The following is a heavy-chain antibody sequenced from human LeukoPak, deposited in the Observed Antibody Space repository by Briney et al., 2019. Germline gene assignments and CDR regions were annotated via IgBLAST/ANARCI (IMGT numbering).Heavy chain of an antibody. Sequence: PGGSLRLSCAASGFTFSSYEMNWVRQAPGKGLEWVSYISSSGSTICYADSVKGRFTISRDNAKNSLYLQMNSLRAEDTAVYYCARDTLHYDILTGYERYYMDVWGKGTTVTVSS. CDR2: ISSSGSTI. CDR1: GFTFSSYE. D-gene: IGHD3-9*01. CDR3: ARDTLHYDILTGYERYYMDV. J-gene: IGHJ6*03. V-gene: IGHV3-48*03.